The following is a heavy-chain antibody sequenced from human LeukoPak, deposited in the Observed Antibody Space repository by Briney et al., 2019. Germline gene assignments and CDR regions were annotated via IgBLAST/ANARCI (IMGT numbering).Heavy chain of an antibody. CDR2: IIHRGST. Sequence: SETLSLTCAVYGGSFSGYYWSWIRQPPGKGLEWIGEIIHRGSTNYNPSLKSRLTISVDTSKNQFSLKLSSVTAADTAVYYCARDAPEYCSSTSCYYYYMDVWGKGTTVTVSS. J-gene: IGHJ6*03. CDR3: ARDAPEYCSSTSCYYYYMDV. V-gene: IGHV4-34*12. CDR1: GGSFSGYY. D-gene: IGHD2-2*01.